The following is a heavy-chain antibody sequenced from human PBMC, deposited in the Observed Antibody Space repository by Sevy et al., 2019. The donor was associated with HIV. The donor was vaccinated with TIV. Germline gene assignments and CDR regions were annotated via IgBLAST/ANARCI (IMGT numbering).Heavy chain of an antibody. CDR1: RFTFSTYG. CDR3: AKVLHIVEIPAAIDYYYGMDV. Sequence: GGSLRLSCAASRFTFSTYGMHWVRQAPGKGLEWVAFIRFDGSIKYYTDSVKGRLTISRDNSKNTLYLQMNSLRAEDTAVYFCAKVLHIVEIPAAIDYYYGMDVWGQGTTVTVSS. CDR2: IRFDGSIK. J-gene: IGHJ6*02. D-gene: IGHD2-2*01. V-gene: IGHV3-30*02.